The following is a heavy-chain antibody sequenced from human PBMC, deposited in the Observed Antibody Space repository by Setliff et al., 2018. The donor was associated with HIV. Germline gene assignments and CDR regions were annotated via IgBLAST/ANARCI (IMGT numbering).Heavy chain of an antibody. CDR2: IDWDDDK. D-gene: IGHD6-19*01. J-gene: IGHJ4*02. CDR1: GFSLSTSGLS. V-gene: IGHV2-70*11. CDR3: ARAGPSSGYQY. Sequence: SGPTLVNPTQTLTLTCTFSGFSLSTSGLSVGWIRQPPGKALEWLARIDWDDDKHYSTSLKTRLAISHDTSKNQVALTMTNVDPVDTATYFCARAGPSSGYQYWGQGTLVTVS.